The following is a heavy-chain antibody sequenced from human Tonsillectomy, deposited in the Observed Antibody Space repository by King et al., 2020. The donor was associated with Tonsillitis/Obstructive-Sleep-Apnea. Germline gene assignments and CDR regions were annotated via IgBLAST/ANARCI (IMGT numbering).Heavy chain of an antibody. CDR2: ISVYNGNT. Sequence: QLVPSGVAVTKPGASVKFSCTASVSTFTSYGLSWVRQAPGQGLEWMGWISVYNGNTNNAQKLQGRVTLTRDTSTSTAYMELRSLRSADTAGEDCEREGKGATDDGDDGGKGTMGT. CDR3: EREGKGATDDGDD. J-gene: IGHJ4*02. D-gene: IGHD1-26*01. CDR1: VSTFTSYG. V-gene: IGHV1-18*01.